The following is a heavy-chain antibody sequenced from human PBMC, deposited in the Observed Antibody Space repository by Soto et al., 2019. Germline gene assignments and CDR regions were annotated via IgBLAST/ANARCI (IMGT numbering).Heavy chain of an antibody. Sequence: PGGSLRLSCAASGFTFSSYGMHWVRQAPGKGLEWVAVISYDGSNKYYADSVKGRFTISRDNAKNSLYLQMNSLRAEDTAVYYCARDSYIVVVPAASSQYGMDVWGQGTTVTVSS. CDR2: ISYDGSNK. V-gene: IGHV3-30*03. J-gene: IGHJ6*02. D-gene: IGHD2-2*01. CDR1: GFTFSSYG. CDR3: ARDSYIVVVPAASSQYGMDV.